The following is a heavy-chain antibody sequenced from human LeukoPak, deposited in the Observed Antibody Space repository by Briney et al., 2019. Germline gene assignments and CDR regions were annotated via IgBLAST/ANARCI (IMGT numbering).Heavy chain of an antibody. Sequence: ASVKVSCKASGGTFSSYAISWVRQATGQGLEWMGWMNPNSGNTGYAQKFQGRVTITRNTSISTAYMELSSLRSEDTAVYYCARGRVAAAGDSYDYWGQGTLVTVSS. D-gene: IGHD6-13*01. J-gene: IGHJ4*02. V-gene: IGHV1-8*03. CDR3: ARGRVAAAGDSYDY. CDR1: GGTFSSYA. CDR2: MNPNSGNT.